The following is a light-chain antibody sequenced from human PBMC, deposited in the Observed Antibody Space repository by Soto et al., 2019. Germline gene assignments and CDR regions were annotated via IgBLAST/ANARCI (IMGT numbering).Light chain of an antibody. J-gene: IGKJ3*01. CDR2: GAS. Sequence: EIVMTQSPATLSVPPGERATLSCRASQSVSSNLAWYQQKPGQAPRLLIYGASTRATGIPARFSGSGSGTEFTLTISSLQSEDFAVYYCQQYNNWPPLFGPGTKVDIK. CDR1: QSVSSN. CDR3: QQYNNWPPL. V-gene: IGKV3-15*01.